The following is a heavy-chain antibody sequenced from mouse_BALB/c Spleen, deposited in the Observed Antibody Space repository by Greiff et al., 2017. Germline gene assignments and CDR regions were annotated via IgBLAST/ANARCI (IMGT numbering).Heavy chain of an antibody. D-gene: IGHD1-1*01. CDR3: ARGPTVVARGYAMDY. J-gene: IGHJ4*01. Sequence: QVQLQQSGAELVRPGTSVKVSCKASGYAFTNYLIEWVKQRPGQGLEWIGVINPGSGGTNYNEKFKGKATLTADKSSSTAYMQLSSLTSDDSAVYCCARGPTVVARGYAMDYGGQGTSVTVSS. CDR1: GYAFTNYL. CDR2: INPGSGGT. V-gene: IGHV1-54*01.